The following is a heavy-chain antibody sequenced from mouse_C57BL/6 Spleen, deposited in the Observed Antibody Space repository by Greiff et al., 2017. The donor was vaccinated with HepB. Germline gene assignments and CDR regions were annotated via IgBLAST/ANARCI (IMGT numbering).Heavy chain of an antibody. J-gene: IGHJ2*01. Sequence: QVQLKESGPELVKPGASVKLSCKASGYTFTSYDINWVKQRPGQGLEWIGWIYPRDGSTKYNEKFKGKATLTVDTSSSTAYMELHSLTSEDSAVYFCARRRDYSNFDYWGQGTTLTVSS. CDR3: ARRRDYSNFDY. CDR1: GYTFTSYD. CDR2: IYPRDGST. D-gene: IGHD2-5*01. V-gene: IGHV1-85*01.